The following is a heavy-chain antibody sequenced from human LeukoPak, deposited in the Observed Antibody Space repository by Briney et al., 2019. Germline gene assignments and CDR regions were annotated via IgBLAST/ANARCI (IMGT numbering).Heavy chain of an antibody. V-gene: IGHV4-61*02. CDR3: ARTIGGGYDYDY. D-gene: IGHD5-12*01. CDR2: IYTSGST. Sequence: SQTLSLTCTVSGGSISSGSYYWSWIRQPAGKGLEWIGRIYTSGSTNYNPSLKSRVTISVDTSKNQFSLKLSSVTAADTAVYYCARTIGGGYDYDYWGQRTLVTVSS. CDR1: GGSISSGSYY. J-gene: IGHJ4*02.